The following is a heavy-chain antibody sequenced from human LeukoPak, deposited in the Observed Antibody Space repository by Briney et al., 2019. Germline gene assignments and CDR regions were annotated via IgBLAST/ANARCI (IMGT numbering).Heavy chain of an antibody. J-gene: IGHJ4*02. CDR2: IYYSGST. V-gene: IGHV4-39*01. CDR1: GGSISSSNSY. CDR3: ARQVRFLEWLLSPDFDY. Sequence: SETLSLTCTVSGGSISSSNSYRGWIRQPPGKGLEWIGSIYYSGSTYYNPSLKSRVTISVDTSKNQFSLKLSSVTAADTAVYYCARQVRFLEWLLSPDFDYWGQGTLVTVSS. D-gene: IGHD3-3*01.